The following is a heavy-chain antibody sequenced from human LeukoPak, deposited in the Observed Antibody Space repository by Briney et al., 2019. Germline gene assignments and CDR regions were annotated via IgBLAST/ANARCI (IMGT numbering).Heavy chain of an antibody. CDR3: ARDLDWGTTFDY. V-gene: IGHV3-30-3*01. D-gene: IGHD1-1*01. Sequence: PGGSLRLSCAASGFTFSSYAMRWVRQAPGKGLEWVAVISYDGINKYYADSVKGRFTISRDNSKNTLYLQMNSLRAEDTAVYYCARDLDWGTTFDYWGQGTLITVSS. CDR1: GFTFSSYA. CDR2: ISYDGINK. J-gene: IGHJ4*02.